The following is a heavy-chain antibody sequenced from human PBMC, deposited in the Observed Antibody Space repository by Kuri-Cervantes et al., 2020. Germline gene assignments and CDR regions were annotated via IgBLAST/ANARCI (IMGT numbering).Heavy chain of an antibody. CDR3: ARGVVEAVAGSLLSSWFDP. V-gene: IGHV4-30-2*01. Sequence: LRLSCGVSGGSISSGGYSWNWSRQPPGKGLEWIGNIYHSGSTFYNPSLKSRVTISVDRSKNQFSLKLSSVTAADTAVYYCARGVVEAVAGSLLSSWFDPWGQGTLVTVSS. CDR1: GGSISSGGYS. D-gene: IGHD6-19*01. J-gene: IGHJ5*02. CDR2: IYHSGST.